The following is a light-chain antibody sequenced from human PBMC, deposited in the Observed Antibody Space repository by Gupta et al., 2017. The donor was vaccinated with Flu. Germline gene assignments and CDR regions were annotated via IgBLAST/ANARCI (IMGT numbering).Light chain of an antibody. J-gene: IGLJ1*01. CDR2: DDS. V-gene: IGLV3-21*02. CDR3: QVWDDSRDHYV. Sequence: SYVLTQPPSVSVAPGQTARIPCGGNNIGSRTVHWYQQKPGQAPVLVVYDDSDGHSGIPERFSGSNSGNTATLTISRVEAGDEADYYCQVWDDSRDHYVFGTGTKVTVL. CDR1: NIGSRT.